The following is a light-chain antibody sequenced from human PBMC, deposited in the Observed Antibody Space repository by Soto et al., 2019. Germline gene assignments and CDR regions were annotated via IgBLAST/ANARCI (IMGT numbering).Light chain of an antibody. J-gene: IGLJ2*01. Sequence: QYALTQPASVSGSPGQSITISCTGTNNDVGAYPYVSWYQQHPGTAPKLIIYEVTNRPSGISDRFSGSKSGNTASLTISGLPAEDESDYYCSSFATSGTTVIFGGGTKLTVL. V-gene: IGLV2-14*01. CDR3: SSFATSGTTVI. CDR1: NNDVGAYPY. CDR2: EVT.